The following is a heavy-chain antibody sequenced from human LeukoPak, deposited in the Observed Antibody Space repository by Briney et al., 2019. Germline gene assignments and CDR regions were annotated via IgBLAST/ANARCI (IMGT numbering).Heavy chain of an antibody. D-gene: IGHD6-19*01. CDR3: ASVSRSDQWLLTH. CDR2: IFYTGKT. CDR1: GASVSSQLHY. J-gene: IGHJ4*02. V-gene: IGHV4-39*07. Sequence: PSETLSLTCSVSGASVSSQLHYWGWIRQPPGKGLEWIGSIFYTGKTYHNPSLKSPVTISIDTSKNQFSVKLTSLTAADTAVYYCASVSRSDQWLLTHWSPGTLVTVSS.